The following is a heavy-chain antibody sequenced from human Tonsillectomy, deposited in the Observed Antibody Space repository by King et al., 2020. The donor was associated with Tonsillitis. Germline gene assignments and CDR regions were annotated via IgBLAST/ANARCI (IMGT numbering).Heavy chain of an antibody. D-gene: IGHD7-27*01. CDR3: VKDRMTNWGSRDTDFYFDY. CDR1: GFTFSMYA. J-gene: IGHJ4*02. CDR2: IRNNGGNT. Sequence: VQLVESGGGLVQPGGSLRLSCSASGFTFSMYAMHWVRQAPGKGLEYVSGIRNNGGNTYYADSVKGRFTISRDNSKNTLYLQMTSLRLEDTAVYYCVKDRMTNWGSRDTDFYFDYWGQGTLVTVSS. V-gene: IGHV3-64D*06.